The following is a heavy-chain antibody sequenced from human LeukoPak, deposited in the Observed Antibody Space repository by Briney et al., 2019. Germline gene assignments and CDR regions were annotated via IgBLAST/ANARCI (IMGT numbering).Heavy chain of an antibody. CDR3: ARVAGGGSIAAAPY. Sequence: ASVKVSCTASGYTFTSYGISWVRQAPGQGLEWMGGISAYNRNTNYAQKLQGRVTMTTDTSTSTAYMELRSLRSDDTSVYYCARVAGGGSIAAAPYWGQGTLVTVSS. V-gene: IGHV1-18*01. J-gene: IGHJ4*02. D-gene: IGHD6-6*01. CDR2: ISAYNRNT. CDR1: GYTFTSYG.